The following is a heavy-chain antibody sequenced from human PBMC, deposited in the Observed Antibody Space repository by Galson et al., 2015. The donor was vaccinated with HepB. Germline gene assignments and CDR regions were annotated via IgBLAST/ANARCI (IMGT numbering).Heavy chain of an antibody. CDR1: GFTVSSHY. V-gene: IGHV3-53*04. CDR2: IYSGDIT. J-gene: IGHJ3*01. D-gene: IGHD1-1*01. CDR3: ARDPISNNWAFGAFDV. Sequence: SLRLSCAASGFTVSSHYMGWVRQAPGKGLEWVSIIYSGDITYYADSVKGRFTISRHSSDDTLYLQMNSLRVEDTAIYYCARDPISNNWAFGAFDVWGQGTMVTVSS.